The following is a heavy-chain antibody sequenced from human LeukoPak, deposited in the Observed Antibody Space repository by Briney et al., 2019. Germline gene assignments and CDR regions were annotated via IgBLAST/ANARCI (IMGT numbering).Heavy chain of an antibody. J-gene: IGHJ4*02. CDR2: TYYRSKWFD. Sequence: SQTLSLTCAISGDSVSSNSAAWNWIRQSPSRGLEWLGRTYYRSKWFDDYAVSVKSRITIKSDTSKNQFSLQLNSVTPDDTAVYYCARASGGASGAGSYSHWSQGTLVTVSS. D-gene: IGHD2-8*02. V-gene: IGHV6-1*01. CDR3: ARASGGASGAGSYSH. CDR1: GDSVSSNSAA.